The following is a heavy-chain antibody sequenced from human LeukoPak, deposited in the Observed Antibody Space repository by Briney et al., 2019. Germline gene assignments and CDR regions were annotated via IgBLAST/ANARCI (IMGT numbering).Heavy chain of an antibody. CDR3: ARDVGPRDYGDYWGFDP. D-gene: IGHD4-17*01. Sequence: ASVKISCKASGYTFTSYCISWVRQAPGQGLEWMGWISAYNGNTNYAQKLQGRVTMTTDTSTSTAYMELRSLRSDDTAVYYCARDVGPRDYGDYWGFDPWGQGTLDTVSS. V-gene: IGHV1-18*01. CDR2: ISAYNGNT. J-gene: IGHJ5*02. CDR1: GYTFTSYC.